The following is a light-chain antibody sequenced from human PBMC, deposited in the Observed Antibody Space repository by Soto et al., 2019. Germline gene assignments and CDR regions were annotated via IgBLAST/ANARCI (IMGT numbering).Light chain of an antibody. V-gene: IGLV2-14*01. CDR1: SRDIGDYNY. Sequence: QSVLTQPASVSGSPGQSITISCTKSSRDIGDYNYVSWYQQHPGKAPKLIIFEVYNRPSGVSSRFSGSKSGNTASLTISGLQAEDEADYYCSSYTNSTTWVFGGGTQLTVL. CDR2: EVY. J-gene: IGLJ3*02. CDR3: SSYTNSTTWV.